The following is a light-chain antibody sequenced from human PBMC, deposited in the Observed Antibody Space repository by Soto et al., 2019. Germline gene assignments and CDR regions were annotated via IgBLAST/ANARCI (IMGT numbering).Light chain of an antibody. CDR3: QQYNSYPRT. V-gene: IGKV1-16*01. CDR1: QDIGSS. CDR2: AAS. J-gene: IGKJ1*01. Sequence: DIQMTQSPSSLSVSVGDRVTITCRASQDIGSSLGWFQQKPGKAPKSLIYAASTLQVGVPSRFSSSGSGKDFILTIGSIQPEDFATYYCQQYNSYPRTFGQGTKVEIK.